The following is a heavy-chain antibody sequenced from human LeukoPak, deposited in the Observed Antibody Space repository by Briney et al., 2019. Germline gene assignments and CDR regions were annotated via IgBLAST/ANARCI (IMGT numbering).Heavy chain of an antibody. CDR1: GGSISSYY. V-gene: IGHV4-59*08. D-gene: IGHD5-12*01. Sequence: PSETLSLTCTVSGGSISSYYWSWIRQPPGKGLERIGYIYSSGSTNYNPSLKSRVTMSVDTSKNQFSLKLSSVTAADTAVYYCARHGPTREIDYWGQGTLVTVSS. CDR3: ARHGPTREIDY. CDR2: IYSSGST. J-gene: IGHJ4*02.